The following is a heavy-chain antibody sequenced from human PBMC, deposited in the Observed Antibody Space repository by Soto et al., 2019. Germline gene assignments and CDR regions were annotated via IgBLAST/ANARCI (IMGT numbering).Heavy chain of an antibody. CDR3: AKNWDTTSSSSSH. V-gene: IGHV3-23*01. CDR1: GFTFSTYA. CDR2: ISGSGGST. D-gene: IGHD6-6*01. J-gene: IGHJ4*02. Sequence: EVQLLESGGGLVQPGGSLRLSCAASGFTFSTYAMSWVRQAPGKGLEWVSAISGSGGSTYYADSVKGRFTISRDNSKNTLYLKMHSLRAEDTAVYYCAKNWDTTSSSSSHWGQGTLVTVSS.